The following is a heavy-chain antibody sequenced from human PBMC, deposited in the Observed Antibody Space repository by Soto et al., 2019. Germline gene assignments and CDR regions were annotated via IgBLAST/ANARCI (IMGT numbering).Heavy chain of an antibody. Sequence: EAQLVESGGGLVQPGGSLRLSCAASGFTFSSYSMNWVRQAPGKGLEWVSYMSSGSTTKYYAASVKGLFTISRENAKNSLYLQMNSLRAEDTAVYYCARDGCSGSNCLNWFDPWGQGTLVTVSS. J-gene: IGHJ5*02. CDR3: ARDGCSGSNCLNWFDP. CDR2: MSSGSTTK. D-gene: IGHD2-15*01. CDR1: GFTFSSYS. V-gene: IGHV3-48*01.